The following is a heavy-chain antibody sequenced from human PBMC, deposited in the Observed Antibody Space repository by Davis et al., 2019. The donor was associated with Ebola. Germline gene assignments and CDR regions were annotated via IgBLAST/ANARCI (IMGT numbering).Heavy chain of an antibody. D-gene: IGHD4-17*01. CDR2: INGVGGRT. CDR1: GFTFSGYA. CDR3: AKLDYNDSYFQD. J-gene: IGHJ1*01. V-gene: IGHV3-23*01. Sequence: GGSLRLSCAASGFTFSGYAMSWVRQAPGKGLEWVSSINGVGGRTFYADSVKGRFTISRDNSKNTLNLQMNSLRAEDTAIYYCAKLDYNDSYFQDWGQGTLVTVSS.